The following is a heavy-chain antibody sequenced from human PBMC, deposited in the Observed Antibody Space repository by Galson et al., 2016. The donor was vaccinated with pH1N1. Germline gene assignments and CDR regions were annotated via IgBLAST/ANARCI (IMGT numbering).Heavy chain of an antibody. CDR1: GFTFDAFA. CDR3: AKDHCSHGDTNCFYFDL. J-gene: IGHJ2*01. D-gene: IGHD4-17*01. Sequence: SLRLSCAASGFTFDAFAMHWVRQVPGKGLEWVSVITWNCHVIDYADSVKGRFTISRDNARNSLYLQMNNLRPEDTAFYYCAKDHCSHGDTNCFYFDLWGRGTLVTVSS. CDR2: ITWNCHVI. V-gene: IGHV3-9*01.